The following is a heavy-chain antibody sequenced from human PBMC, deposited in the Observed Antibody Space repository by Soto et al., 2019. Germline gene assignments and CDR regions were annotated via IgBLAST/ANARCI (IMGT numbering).Heavy chain of an antibody. J-gene: IGHJ4*01. V-gene: IGHV3-48*01. Sequence: GGSLRLSCAASGFTFSSYSTNWVRQAPGEGLEWVSYISSSSSTIYYAESVKGRFTISRDDSKNTLYLQMDSLRVEDTAEYYCARDWMHRASMIYYFDYWGLGTLVTVSS. CDR1: GFTFSSYS. CDR2: ISSSSSTI. CDR3: ARDWMHRASMIYYFDY. D-gene: IGHD3-16*01.